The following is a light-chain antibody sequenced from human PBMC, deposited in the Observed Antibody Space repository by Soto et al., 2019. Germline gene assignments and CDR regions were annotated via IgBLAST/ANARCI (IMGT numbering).Light chain of an antibody. J-gene: IGLJ1*01. Sequence: SAPTQPPSASGSPVQSRTISCAGTSSVVGCYSYVSWYLQHPGKAPKLMIYVVSKLPSGVPDRFSGSKSGNTASLTVSGLQAEDKVDYYSSTYAGSNNVVFGTGTKGTV. V-gene: IGLV2-8*01. CDR3: STYAGSNNVV. CDR1: SSVVGCYSY. CDR2: VVS.